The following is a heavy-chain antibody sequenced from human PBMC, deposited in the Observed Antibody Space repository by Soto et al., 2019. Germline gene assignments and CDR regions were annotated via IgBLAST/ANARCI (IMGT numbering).Heavy chain of an antibody. J-gene: IGHJ4*02. Sequence: QVQLVQSGAEVKKPGSSVKVSCKASGGTFSSYSINWVRQAPGQGLEWMGEIIPIFGTANYAQKFQGRVTITADESTSTPYMELSSLRSEVTAVYDCARVVGRHSGGIEYWGQGTLVSVSS. CDR3: ARVVGRHSGGIEY. V-gene: IGHV1-69*01. CDR1: GGTFSSYS. D-gene: IGHD1-26*01. CDR2: IIPIFGTA.